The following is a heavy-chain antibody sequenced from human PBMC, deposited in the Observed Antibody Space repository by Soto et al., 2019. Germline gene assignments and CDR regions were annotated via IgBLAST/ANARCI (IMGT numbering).Heavy chain of an antibody. J-gene: IGHJ4*02. CDR2: ISGSGGST. CDR1: GFTFSSYA. Sequence: GGSLRLSCAASGFTFSSYAMSWVRQAPGKGLEWVSAISGSGGSTYYADSVKGRFTISRDNSKNTLYLQMNSLRAEDTAVYYYAKGKKEYSSSSPPRYWGQGTLVTVSS. CDR3: AKGKKEYSSSSPPRY. V-gene: IGHV3-23*01. D-gene: IGHD6-13*01.